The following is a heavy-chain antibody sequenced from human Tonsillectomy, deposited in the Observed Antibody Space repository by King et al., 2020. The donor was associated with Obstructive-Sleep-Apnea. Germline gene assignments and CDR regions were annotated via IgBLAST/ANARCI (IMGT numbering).Heavy chain of an antibody. J-gene: IGHJ3*02. V-gene: IGHV4-30-4*01. CDR1: GGSISSGDYY. D-gene: IGHD6-13*01. Sequence: VQLQESGPGLVKPSQTLSLTCTVSGGSISSGDYYWSWIRQPPGKGLGWIVYIYYSGSTYSNPSLKSRITISVDTSKNQFSLRLSSVTAADTAVYYCARADAAGTEEGDAFDIWGQGTMVTVSS. CDR3: ARADAAGTEEGDAFDI. CDR2: IYYSGST.